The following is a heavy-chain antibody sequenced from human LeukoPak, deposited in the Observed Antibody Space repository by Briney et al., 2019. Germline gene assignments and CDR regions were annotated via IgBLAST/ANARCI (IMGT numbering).Heavy chain of an antibody. CDR2: IKQDGSEK. CDR3: ARELIPDPYSGSWYNY. D-gene: IGHD6-13*01. V-gene: IGHV3-7*01. Sequence: GGSLRLSCAASGFTFSSYWMSWVRQAPGKGLEWVANIKQDGSEKYYVDSVKGRFTISRDNAKNSLYLQMNSLRAEDTSVYYCARELIPDPYSGSWYNYWGQGTLVTVSS. J-gene: IGHJ4*02. CDR1: GFTFSSYW.